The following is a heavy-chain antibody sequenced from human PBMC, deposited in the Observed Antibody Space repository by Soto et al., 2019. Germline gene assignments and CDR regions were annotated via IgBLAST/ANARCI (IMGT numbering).Heavy chain of an antibody. CDR2: IYNSVST. CDR3: ASEDRPYCGGDCYLGIRY. D-gene: IGHD2-21*02. V-gene: IGHV4-59*01. Sequence: PSETLSLTCTVSGGSISTYYWNWIRQPPGKGLEWIGYIYNSVSTNYNPSLKSRVTISVDTSRNQFSLELGSVTAADTAVYYCASEDRPYCGGDCYLGIRYWGQGTLVTVSS. J-gene: IGHJ4*02. CDR1: GGSISTYY.